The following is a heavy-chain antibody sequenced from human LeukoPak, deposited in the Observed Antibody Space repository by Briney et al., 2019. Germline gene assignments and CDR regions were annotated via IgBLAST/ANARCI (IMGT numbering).Heavy chain of an antibody. CDR2: INPSGGST. Sequence: ASVKVSCKASGYTFTSYYMHWVRQAPGQGLEWMGIINPSGGSTSYARKFQGRVTMTRDTSTSTVYMELSSLRSEDTAVYYCARGVIVVVPAAFNWFDPWGQGTLVTVSS. CDR1: GYTFTSYY. CDR3: ARGVIVVVPAAFNWFDP. V-gene: IGHV1-46*01. D-gene: IGHD2-2*01. J-gene: IGHJ5*02.